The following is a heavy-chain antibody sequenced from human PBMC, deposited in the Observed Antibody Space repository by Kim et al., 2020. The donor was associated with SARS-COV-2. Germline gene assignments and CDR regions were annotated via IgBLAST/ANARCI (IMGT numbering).Heavy chain of an antibody. CDR3: ARVKPPYPAILGEVISSIDY. Sequence: GGSLRLSCAASGFTFGSYAMNWVRQAPGKGLEWVSFISSGGSNKYYADSVKGRFTISRDNAKNSLYLQMNSLRVEDTAVYYCARVKPPYPAILGEVISSIDYWGQGTPVTVSS. J-gene: IGHJ4*02. CDR2: ISSGGSNK. D-gene: IGHD3-3*01. V-gene: IGHV3-48*03. CDR1: GFTFGSYA.